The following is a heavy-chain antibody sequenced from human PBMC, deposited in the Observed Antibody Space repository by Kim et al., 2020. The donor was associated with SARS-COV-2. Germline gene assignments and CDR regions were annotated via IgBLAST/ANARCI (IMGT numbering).Heavy chain of an antibody. J-gene: IGHJ5*02. CDR3: AKGRYYYGSGSYLEGWFDP. Sequence: GRFTSSRDNAKNSLYLQMNSLRAEDTALYYCAKGRYYYGSGSYLEGWFDPWGQGTLVTVSS. V-gene: IGHV3-9*01. D-gene: IGHD3-10*01.